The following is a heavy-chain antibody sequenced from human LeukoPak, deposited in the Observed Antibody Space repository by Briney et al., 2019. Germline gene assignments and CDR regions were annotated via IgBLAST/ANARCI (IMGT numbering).Heavy chain of an antibody. D-gene: IGHD3-10*01. Sequence: GGSLRLSCAASGFTFSSYWMSWVRQAPGKGLEWVANIKEGGSEKYYVNSVKGRFTISRDNAKNSLFLQMNSLRAEDTAVYYCARVRRYYGSGSSIDYWGQGTLVTVSS. CDR1: GFTFSSYW. V-gene: IGHV3-7*05. J-gene: IGHJ4*02. CDR2: IKEGGSEK. CDR3: ARVRRYYGSGSSIDY.